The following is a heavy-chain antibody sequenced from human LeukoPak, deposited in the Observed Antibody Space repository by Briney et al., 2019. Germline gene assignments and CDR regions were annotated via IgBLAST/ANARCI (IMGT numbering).Heavy chain of an antibody. V-gene: IGHV1-69*05. J-gene: IGHJ5*02. D-gene: IGHD2-15*01. CDR3: ARDGAEAGYCSGGSCYVINWFDP. CDR1: GGTFSSYA. CDR2: IIPIFGTA. Sequence: GASVKVSCKASGGTFSSYAISWVRQAPGQGLEWMGRIIPIFGTANYAQKFQGRVTITTDESTSTAYMELSSLRSEDTAVYYCARDGAEAGYCSGGSCYVINWFDPWGQGTLVTVSS.